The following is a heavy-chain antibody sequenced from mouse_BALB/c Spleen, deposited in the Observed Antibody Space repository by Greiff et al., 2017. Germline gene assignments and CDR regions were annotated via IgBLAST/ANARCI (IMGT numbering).Heavy chain of an antibody. J-gene: IGHJ3*01. CDR3: TRSLYYYGSSAWFAY. CDR1: GYSFTSYW. Sequence: EVQLQQSGTVLARPGASVKMSCKASGYSFTSYWMHWVKQRPGQGLEWIGAIYPGNSDTSYNQKFKGKAKLTAVTSTSTAYMELSSLTNEDSAVYYCTRSLYYYGSSAWFAYWGQGTLVTVSA. V-gene: IGHV1-5*01. CDR2: IYPGNSDT. D-gene: IGHD1-1*01.